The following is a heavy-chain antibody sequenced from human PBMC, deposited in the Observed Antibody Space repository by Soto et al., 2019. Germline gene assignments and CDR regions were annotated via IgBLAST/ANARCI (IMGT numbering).Heavy chain of an antibody. V-gene: IGHV4-34*01. J-gene: IGHJ4*02. CDR3: ARGGLIRGVLYY. Sequence: SETLSLTCAVYDGSSNNYYWSWIRQPPGKVLEWIGEINHSGSTNYNASLKSRVTISEDTSKKQFSLELRFVTAADTAVYYCARGGLIRGVLYYWGQGTLVTVSS. CDR1: DGSSNNYY. CDR2: INHSGST. D-gene: IGHD3-10*01.